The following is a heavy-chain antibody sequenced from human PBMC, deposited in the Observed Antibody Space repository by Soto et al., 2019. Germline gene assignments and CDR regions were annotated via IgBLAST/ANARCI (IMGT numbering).Heavy chain of an antibody. Sequence: ASVKVSCKASGYTFTGYYMHWVRQAPGQGLEWMGWINPNSGGTNYAQKLQGRVTMTTDTSTSTAYMELRSLRSDDTAVYYCASHSTQYGDYVGGFDYWGQGTLVTVSS. J-gene: IGHJ4*02. CDR3: ASHSTQYGDYVGGFDY. V-gene: IGHV1-2*02. CDR1: GYTFTGYY. D-gene: IGHD4-17*01. CDR2: INPNSGGT.